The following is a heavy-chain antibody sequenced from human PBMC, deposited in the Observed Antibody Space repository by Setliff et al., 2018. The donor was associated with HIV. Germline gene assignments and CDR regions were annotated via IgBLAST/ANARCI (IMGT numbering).Heavy chain of an antibody. J-gene: IGHJ4*02. CDR2: IYQNGLT. D-gene: IGHD3-22*01. CDR1: FSDYY. V-gene: IGHV4-34*01. CDR3: VRAGDYYDSTGYYTGRYFDY. Sequence: FSDYYMSWVRQAPGKGLQWIGEIYQNGLTNYSPSLKSRVSMSLDKSKNQFSLKMTSVTAADTAVYYCVRAGDYYDSTGYYTGRYFDYWGRGTLVTVSS.